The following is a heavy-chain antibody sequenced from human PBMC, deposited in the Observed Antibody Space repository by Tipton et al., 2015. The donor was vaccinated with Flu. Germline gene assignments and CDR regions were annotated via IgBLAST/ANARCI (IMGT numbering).Heavy chain of an antibody. CDR2: INHSGST. J-gene: IGHJ4*02. CDR3: ARAPIHSSGYYDY. Sequence: LRLSCAVSGGSFSGYYWSWIRQPPGKGLEWIGEINHSGSTNYKPSLKSRVTISVDTSKNQFSLKRSSVTGADTAVYYCARAPIHSSGYYDYWRQGTLVTVSS. V-gene: IGHV4-34*01. CDR1: GGSFSGYY. D-gene: IGHD3-22*01.